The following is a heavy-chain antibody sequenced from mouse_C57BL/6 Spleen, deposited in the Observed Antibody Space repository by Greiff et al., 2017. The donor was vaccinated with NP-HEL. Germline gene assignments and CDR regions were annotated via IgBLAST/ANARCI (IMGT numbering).Heavy chain of an antibody. J-gene: IGHJ1*03. CDR1: GYTFTSYW. D-gene: IGHD1-1*01. V-gene: IGHV1-53*01. CDR2: INPSNGGT. Sequence: QVQLQQPGTELVKPGASVKLSCKASGYTFTSYWMHWVKQGPGQGLEWIGNINPSNGGTNYNEKFKSKATLTVDKSSSTAYMQLSSLTSEDSAVYYCARSDRDYYGSSYDWYFDVWGTGTTVTVSS. CDR3: ARSDRDYYGSSYDWYFDV.